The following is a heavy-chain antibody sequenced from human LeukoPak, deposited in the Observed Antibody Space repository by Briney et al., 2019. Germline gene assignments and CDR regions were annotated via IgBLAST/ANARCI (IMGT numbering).Heavy chain of an antibody. J-gene: IGHJ4*02. D-gene: IGHD2-21*02. CDR1: GFTFSDYY. CDR2: ISSSGTTI. V-gene: IGHV3-11*01. CDR3: EKDLGGSGDYRPY. Sequence: PGGSLRLSCAASGFTFSDYYMSWIRQAPGKGLEWVSYISSSGTTIYYADSVKGGFTISRDNAKNSLYLQMNSLRVEDTAVYYCEKDLGGSGDYRPYWGQGSVVTVSS.